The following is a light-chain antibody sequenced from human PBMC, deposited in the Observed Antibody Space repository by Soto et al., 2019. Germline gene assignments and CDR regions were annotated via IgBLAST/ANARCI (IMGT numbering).Light chain of an antibody. J-gene: IGKJ1*01. Sequence: DIQMTQSPSSLSASVGDRVTITCRASQSISTSLNWYQQKPGKAPKLLMSAASTLQGGVPSRFSGSGSGTDFTLTISSLQPEDIATYYCQQSYGTPLTFGRGTKVEI. CDR1: QSISTS. V-gene: IGKV1-39*01. CDR2: AAS. CDR3: QQSYGTPLT.